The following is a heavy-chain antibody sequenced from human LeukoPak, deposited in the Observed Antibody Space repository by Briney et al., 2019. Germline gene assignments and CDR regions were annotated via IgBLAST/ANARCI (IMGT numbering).Heavy chain of an antibody. CDR2: IDPSDSYT. J-gene: IGHJ4*02. Sequence: PGESLRISCKGSGYSFTSYWISWVRQMPGKGLEWMGRIDPSDSYTNYSPSFQGHVTISADKSISTAYLQWGSLKASDTAMYYCARQSTRGMVDTDFDYWGQGTLVTVSS. D-gene: IGHD5-18*01. V-gene: IGHV5-10-1*01. CDR1: GYSFTSYW. CDR3: ARQSTRGMVDTDFDY.